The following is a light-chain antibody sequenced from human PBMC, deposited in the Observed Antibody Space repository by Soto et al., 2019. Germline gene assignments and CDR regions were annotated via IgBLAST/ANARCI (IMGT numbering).Light chain of an antibody. V-gene: IGLV2-14*03. CDR3: SSYTRTSTHV. CDR1: SSDVGGHNY. CDR2: DVT. J-gene: IGLJ1*01. Sequence: QSALTQPASVSGSPGQSITISCTGTSSDVGGHNYVSWYQHHPGKAPKLMIYDVTNRTSGVSYRFSGSKSGNTASLTISGLQAEDEADYYCSSYTRTSTHVFGTGTKLTVL.